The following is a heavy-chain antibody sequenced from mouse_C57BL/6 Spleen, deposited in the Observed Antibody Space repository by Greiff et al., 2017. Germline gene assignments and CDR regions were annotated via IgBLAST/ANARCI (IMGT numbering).Heavy chain of an antibody. CDR3: ARRDYDYSYYVDY. D-gene: IGHD2-4*01. CDR1: GYTFTDYN. Sequence: EVQLQQSGPELVKPGASVKIPCKASGYTFTDYNMDWVKQSHGKSLEWIGDINPNNGGTIYNQKFKGKATLTVDKSSSTAYMELRSLTSEDTAVYYCARRDYDYSYYVDYWGQGTTLTVSS. J-gene: IGHJ2*01. V-gene: IGHV1-18*01. CDR2: INPNNGGT.